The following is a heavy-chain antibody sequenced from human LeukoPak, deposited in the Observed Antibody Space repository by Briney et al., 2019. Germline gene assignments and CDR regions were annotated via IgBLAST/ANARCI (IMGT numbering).Heavy chain of an antibody. D-gene: IGHD3-22*01. Sequence: ASVKVSCKASGYTFSGYYIYWVRQAPGQGLEWMGWINPNSGGTKYAQKFQGRVTTTRDTSISTAYMELRRMRSDDTAVYFCARAPQWGDSSGYPDAFDIWGQGTMVTISS. J-gene: IGHJ3*02. CDR1: GYTFSGYY. CDR2: INPNSGGT. CDR3: ARAPQWGDSSGYPDAFDI. V-gene: IGHV1-2*02.